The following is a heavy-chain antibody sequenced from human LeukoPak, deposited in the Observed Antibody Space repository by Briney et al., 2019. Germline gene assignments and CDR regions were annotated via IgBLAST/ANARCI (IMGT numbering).Heavy chain of an antibody. D-gene: IGHD4-11*01. Sequence: ASMKVSCKASGYTFTSYGITWVRQAPGQGLEWMGWISAYNGNTNYAQKLQGRVTMTTDTSTSTAYMELRSLRSDDTAVYYCARASLQRYNWFDPRGQGTLVTVSS. CDR2: ISAYNGNT. CDR3: ARASLQRYNWFDP. CDR1: GYTFTSYG. V-gene: IGHV1-18*01. J-gene: IGHJ5*02.